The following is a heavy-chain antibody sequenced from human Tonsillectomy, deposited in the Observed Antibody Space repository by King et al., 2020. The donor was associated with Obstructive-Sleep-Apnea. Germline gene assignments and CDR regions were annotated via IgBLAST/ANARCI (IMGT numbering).Heavy chain of an antibody. J-gene: IGHJ4*02. CDR3: ARADRDTAMGLFDS. CDR1: GGSISSNNY. Sequence: HLQLQESGPELVKPSETLSLTCTVSGGSISSNNYWGWIRQPPGKGLEWIGNIYYSGSTYYNPSLKSRVTISVDTSKNHFSLKLRSVTAADTAVFYCARADRDTAMGLFDSWGQGTLVTVSS. CDR2: IYYSGST. V-gene: IGHV4-39*07. D-gene: IGHD5-18*01.